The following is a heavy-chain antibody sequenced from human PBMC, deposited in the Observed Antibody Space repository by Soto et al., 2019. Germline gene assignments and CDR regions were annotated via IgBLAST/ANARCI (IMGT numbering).Heavy chain of an antibody. Sequence: EVQLVESGGGLVKPGGSLRLSCAASGFTFSNAWMSWVRQAPGKGLEWVGCIKSKTDGGTTDYAAPVKGRFTISRDDSKNTLYLQMNSLKTEDTAVYYCTTDLGGFDYWGQGTLVTVSS. CDR3: TTDLGGFDY. CDR1: GFTFSNAW. CDR2: IKSKTDGGTT. J-gene: IGHJ4*02. V-gene: IGHV3-15*01. D-gene: IGHD3-16*01.